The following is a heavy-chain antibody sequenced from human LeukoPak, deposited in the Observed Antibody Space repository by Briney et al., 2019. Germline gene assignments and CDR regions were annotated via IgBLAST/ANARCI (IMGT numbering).Heavy chain of an antibody. Sequence: GGSLRLSCAASGFSFSTYTMNWVRQAPGKGLEWVSAINGRGDSTFYADSVKGRFTISRDNSKNTLYLQMNSLRAEDTAVYYCAKVTFISRTLDYWGQGTLVTVSS. J-gene: IGHJ4*02. CDR2: INGRGDST. CDR3: AKVTFISRTLDY. D-gene: IGHD3-16*01. V-gene: IGHV3-23*01. CDR1: GFSFSTYT.